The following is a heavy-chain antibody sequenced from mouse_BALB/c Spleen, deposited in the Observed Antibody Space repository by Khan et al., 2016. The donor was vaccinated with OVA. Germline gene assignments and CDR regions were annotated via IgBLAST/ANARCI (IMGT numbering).Heavy chain of an antibody. CDR2: IAPGSGST. J-gene: IGHJ4*01. CDR1: GYTFTSYW. D-gene: IGHD1-1*01. V-gene: IGHV1S41*01. Sequence: DLVKPGASVKLSCKASGYTFTSYWINWIKQRPGQGLEWIGRIAPGSGSTYYNEMFKDKATLTVDTSSSTAYIQVSSLSSEDSAVYVCERGDYYRNSAYAMDYWGQGTSLTVSS. CDR3: ERGDYYRNSAYAMDY.